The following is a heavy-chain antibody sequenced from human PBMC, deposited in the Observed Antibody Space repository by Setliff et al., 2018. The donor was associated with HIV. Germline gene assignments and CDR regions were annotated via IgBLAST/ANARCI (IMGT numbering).Heavy chain of an antibody. J-gene: IGHJ3*01. D-gene: IGHD5-18*01. V-gene: IGHV1-18*01. Sequence: GASVKVSCKTSGYMFIAYGMSWVRRAPGQGLEWMGWIGPYNDRTEYAQEFQGRVSLTIDTSASTAYMELRSLRSDDTAVYYCARDDGGYNHAEAFDVWGQGTMVTVSS. CDR2: IGPYNDRT. CDR3: ARDDGGYNHAEAFDV. CDR1: GYMFIAYG.